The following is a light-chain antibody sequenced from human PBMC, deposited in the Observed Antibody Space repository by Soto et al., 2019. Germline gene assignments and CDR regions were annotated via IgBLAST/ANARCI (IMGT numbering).Light chain of an antibody. CDR2: GAS. CDR1: QNVLSN. CDR3: QQYISWPRT. V-gene: IGKV3-15*01. J-gene: IGKJ1*01. Sequence: EITLTQYPGTLSVSPGESATLSCRASQNVLSNLAWYQQKPGQAPRLLIYGASTRATDIPARFSGSGSGTQFTLTIGSLQSEDFALYYCQQYISWPRTFGQGTRVEI.